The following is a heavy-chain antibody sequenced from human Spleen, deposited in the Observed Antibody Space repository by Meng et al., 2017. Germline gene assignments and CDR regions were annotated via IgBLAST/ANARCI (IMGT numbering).Heavy chain of an antibody. V-gene: IGHV4-59*08. CDR3: ARQRLTYYYDSSGYYSRYFDY. D-gene: IGHD3-22*01. CDR2: IYYSGTT. J-gene: IGHJ4*02. CDR1: GGSINNYY. Sequence: SETLSLTCTVSGGSINNYYWSWIRQPPGKGLEWIGYIYYSGTTDYNPSLKSRVTISVDTSKNQFSLKLSSVTAADTAVYYCARQRLTYYYDSSGYYSRYFDYWGQGTLVTVSS.